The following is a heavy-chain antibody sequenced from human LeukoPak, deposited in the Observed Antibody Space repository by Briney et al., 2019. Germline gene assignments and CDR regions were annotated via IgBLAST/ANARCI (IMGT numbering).Heavy chain of an antibody. V-gene: IGHV4-59*08. CDR2: IYYSGST. CDR1: GGSLSCSY. J-gene: IGHJ3*02. D-gene: IGHD3-22*01. Sequence: SETLSLTCAVYGGSLSCSYWSWLRQPPGKGLEWIGYIYYSGSTNYNPSLKSRVTISVDTSKNQFSLKLSSVTAADTAVYYCARFSIYYDSSGYHDAFDIWGQGTMVTVSS. CDR3: ARFSIYYDSSGYHDAFDI.